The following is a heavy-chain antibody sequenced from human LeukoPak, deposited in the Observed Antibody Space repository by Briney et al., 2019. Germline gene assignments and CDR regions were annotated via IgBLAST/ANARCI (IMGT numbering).Heavy chain of an antibody. V-gene: IGHV4-34*01. Sequence: SETLSLTCAVHGVSFSDNYWNWIRQPPGKGLEWIGEINHSGSTNYNPSLKSRATISVDTSKNQFSLKLSSVTTADTAVYYCARHFFVSVAGIISLPFYAFDIGGQGTMVTVSS. J-gene: IGHJ3*02. D-gene: IGHD6-19*01. CDR1: GVSFSDNY. CDR2: INHSGST. CDR3: ARHFFVSVAGIISLPFYAFDI.